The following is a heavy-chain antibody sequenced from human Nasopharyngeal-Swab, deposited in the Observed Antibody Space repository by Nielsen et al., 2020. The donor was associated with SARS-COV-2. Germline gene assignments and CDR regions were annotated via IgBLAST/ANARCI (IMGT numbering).Heavy chain of an antibody. Sequence: GSLKISCAASGFTFSSYDMHWVRQATGKGLEWVSAIGTAGDTYYPGSVKGRFTISRENAKNSLYLQMNSLRAEDTAVYYCARGNIVVVPAAIRYYYYYYMDVWGKGTTVTVSS. V-gene: IGHV3-13*01. CDR2: IGTAGDT. J-gene: IGHJ6*03. CDR3: ARGNIVVVPAAIRYYYYYYMDV. D-gene: IGHD2-2*01. CDR1: GFTFSSYD.